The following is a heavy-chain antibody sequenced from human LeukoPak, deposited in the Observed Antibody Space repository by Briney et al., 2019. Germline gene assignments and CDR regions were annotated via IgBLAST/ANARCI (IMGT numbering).Heavy chain of an antibody. Sequence: ASVKVSCKASGYTFTGYYIHWVRQAPGQGLEWMGRINPNSGGTNYAQKFQGRVTMTRDTSISTAYMELNRLTSDDTAVYYCARESLNYDFWSGYYSPAAMDYWGQGTLVTVSS. J-gene: IGHJ4*02. D-gene: IGHD3-3*01. CDR3: ARESLNYDFWSGYYSPAAMDY. CDR1: GYTFTGYY. V-gene: IGHV1-2*06. CDR2: INPNSGGT.